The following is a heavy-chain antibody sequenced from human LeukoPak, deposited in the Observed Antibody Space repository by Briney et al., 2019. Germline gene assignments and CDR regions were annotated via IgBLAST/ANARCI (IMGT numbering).Heavy chain of an antibody. D-gene: IGHD3-16*01. J-gene: IGHJ3*01. CDR1: RFIFSSYS. V-gene: IGHV3-48*04. Sequence: PGGSLRLSCAASRFIFSSYSMNWVRQAPGKGLECLSYISSSGGTTFYIDSVKGRFTISRDNTKSSLYLQMNGLSAEDTAVYYCARWGSPTVDAFDVWGQGTVVTVSS. CDR2: ISSSGGTT. CDR3: ARWGSPTVDAFDV.